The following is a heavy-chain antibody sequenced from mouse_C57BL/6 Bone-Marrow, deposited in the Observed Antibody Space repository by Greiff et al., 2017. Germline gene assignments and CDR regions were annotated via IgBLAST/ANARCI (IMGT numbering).Heavy chain of an antibody. Sequence: QVQLKQSGPGLVAPSQSLSITCTVSGFSLTSYGVHWVRQPPGKGLEWLVVIWSDGSTTYNSALKSRLSISKDNSKSQVFLKMNSLQTDDTAMYYCASDYDGNYAMDYWGQGTSVTVSS. V-gene: IGHV2-6*03. J-gene: IGHJ4*01. D-gene: IGHD2-4*01. CDR2: IWSDGST. CDR3: ASDYDGNYAMDY. CDR1: GFSLTSYG.